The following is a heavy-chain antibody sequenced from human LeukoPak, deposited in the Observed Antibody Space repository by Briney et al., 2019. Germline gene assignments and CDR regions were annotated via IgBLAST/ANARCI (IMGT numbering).Heavy chain of an antibody. V-gene: IGHV4-39*07. CDR1: GGSVSSNSYS. J-gene: IGHJ4*02. Sequence: SETLSLTCTVSGGSVSSNSYSWGWIRQPPGKGLEWIGTIYYSGSTYYNPSLESRVTISVDTSKNQFSLKLSSVTAADTAVYYCARSTFYSSSWYRHHYYFDYWGQGTLVTVSS. D-gene: IGHD6-13*01. CDR3: ARSTFYSSSWYRHHYYFDY. CDR2: IYYSGST.